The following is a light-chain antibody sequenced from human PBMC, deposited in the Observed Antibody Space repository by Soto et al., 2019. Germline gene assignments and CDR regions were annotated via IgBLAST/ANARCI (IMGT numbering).Light chain of an antibody. CDR1: QTISRW. CDR2: DAS. CDR3: HSRA. V-gene: IGKV1-5*01. J-gene: IGKJ5*01. Sequence: DIQLTQTPSTLSASVGAEVPITCRARQTISRWLAWYQQKPGRAPKLLIYDASTLESGVPSRFSGSGSETEFTLTISRLQPDDFATYFCHSRAFGQGTRLEN.